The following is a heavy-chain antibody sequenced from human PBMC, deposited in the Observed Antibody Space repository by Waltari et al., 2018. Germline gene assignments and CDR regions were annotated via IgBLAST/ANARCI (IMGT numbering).Heavy chain of an antibody. D-gene: IGHD2-15*01. CDR2: IYPGDSDT. J-gene: IGHJ5*02. CDR3: ARHRTRSTLYNWFDP. CDR1: GFNFSNYW. Sequence: EVQLVQSGAEVKKPGESLRISCQGSGFNFSNYWIGWVRQMPGKVLEWMGIIYPGDSDTRYSPSFQGQVTMSVDKSIRTAYLQWNSLKASDTAIYYCARHRTRSTLYNWFDPWGQGTQVSVSS. V-gene: IGHV5-51*01.